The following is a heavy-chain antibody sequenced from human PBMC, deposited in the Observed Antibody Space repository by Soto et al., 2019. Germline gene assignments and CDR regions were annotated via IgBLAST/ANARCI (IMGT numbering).Heavy chain of an antibody. Sequence: ASVKVSCKASGYTFTSYYMHWVRQAPGQGLEWMGIINPSGGSTSYAQKFQGRVTMTRDTSTSTVYMELSSLRSEDTAVYYCARDTIQLERRGYFDYWGQGTLVTVSS. J-gene: IGHJ4*02. CDR2: INPSGGST. V-gene: IGHV1-46*01. CDR1: GYTFTSYY. CDR3: ARDTIQLERRGYFDY. D-gene: IGHD1-1*01.